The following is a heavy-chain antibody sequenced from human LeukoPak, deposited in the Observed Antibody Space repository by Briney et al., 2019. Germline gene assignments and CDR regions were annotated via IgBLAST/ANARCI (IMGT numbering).Heavy chain of an antibody. D-gene: IGHD2-2*01. V-gene: IGHV3-23*01. CDR2: ISASGGTT. J-gene: IGHJ5*02. Sequence: GGSLRLSCAASGFTFSSYTMSGVRQAPGKGLEWVSAISASGGTTYYADSVKGRFTISRDNSKNTLYLQMSSLRAEDTAVYYCAKEPREYCSSTSCPNWIDPWGQGTLVTVSS. CDR1: GFTFSSYT. CDR3: AKEPREYCSSTSCPNWIDP.